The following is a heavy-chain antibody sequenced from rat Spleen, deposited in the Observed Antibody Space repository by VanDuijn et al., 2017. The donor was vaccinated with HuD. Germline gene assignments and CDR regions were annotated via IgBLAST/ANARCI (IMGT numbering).Heavy chain of an antibody. CDR3: KTQWELYH. J-gene: IGHJ2*01. CDR2: IIYAGSST. CDR1: GFTSSNYG. Sequence: EVQLVESGGGLVQPGSPLKLSCAASGFTSSNYGTHWIRQAPTKGLERVATIIYAGSSTYYRDSVKGRFTIASDDAKSTLYLQMNMLRSEDTATYYCKTQWELYHWGQGVMVTVSS. V-gene: IGHV5-29*01. D-gene: IGHD5-1*01.